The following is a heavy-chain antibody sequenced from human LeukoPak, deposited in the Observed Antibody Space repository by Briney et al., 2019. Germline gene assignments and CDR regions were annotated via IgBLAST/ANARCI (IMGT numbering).Heavy chain of an antibody. Sequence: SETLSLTCTVSGGSISSSSYYWGWIRQPPGKGLEWIGYIYYSGSTDYNPSLKSRVTISVDTSKNQFSLKLSSVTTADTAVYYCARDSSSDDYYYYYGMDVWGQGTTVTVSS. CDR3: ARDSSSDDYYYYYGMDV. CDR2: IYYSGST. J-gene: IGHJ6*02. CDR1: GGSISSSSYY. D-gene: IGHD6-6*01. V-gene: IGHV4-61*05.